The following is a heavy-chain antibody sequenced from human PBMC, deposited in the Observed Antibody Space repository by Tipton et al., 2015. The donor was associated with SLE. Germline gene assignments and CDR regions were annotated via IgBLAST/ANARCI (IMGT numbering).Heavy chain of an antibody. J-gene: IGHJ2*01. CDR2: ISGSGGST. CDR3: AKGVYGDSWWYFDL. D-gene: IGHD4-17*01. CDR1: GFTFSSYA. V-gene: IGHV3-23*01. Sequence: SLRLSCAASGFTFSSYAMSWVRQAPGKGLEWVSAISGSGGSTYYADSVKGRFTISRDNSKNTLYLQMNSLRADDTAVYYCAKGVYGDSWWYFDLWGRGTLVTVSS.